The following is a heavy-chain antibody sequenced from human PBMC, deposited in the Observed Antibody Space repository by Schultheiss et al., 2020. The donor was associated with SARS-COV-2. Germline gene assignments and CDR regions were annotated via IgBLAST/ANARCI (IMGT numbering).Heavy chain of an antibody. D-gene: IGHD4-17*01. J-gene: IGHJ4*02. CDR1: GFTFSSYG. CDR2: ISYDGSNK. Sequence: GESLKISCAASGFTFSSYGMHWVRQAPGKGLEWVAVISYDGSNKYYAHSVKGRFTISRDNAKNSLYLQMNSLRAEDTAVYYCAKLSGYGDGGALDYWGQGTLVTVSS. V-gene: IGHV3-30*18. CDR3: AKLSGYGDGGALDY.